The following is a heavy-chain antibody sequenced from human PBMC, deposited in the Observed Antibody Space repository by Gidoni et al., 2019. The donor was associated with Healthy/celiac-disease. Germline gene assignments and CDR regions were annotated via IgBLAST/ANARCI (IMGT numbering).Heavy chain of an antibody. CDR3: ARVNCDFWSGYCNYYYYGMDV. CDR1: GYTFTSYY. V-gene: IGHV1-46*01. D-gene: IGHD3-3*01. CDR2: INPSGGST. Sequence: QVQLVQSGAEVKKPGASVKVSCKASGYTFTSYYMHWVRQAPGQGLEWMGIINPSGGSTSYAQKFQGRVTMTRDTSTSTVYMELSSLRSEDTAVYYCARVNCDFWSGYCNYYYYGMDVWGQGTTVTVSS. J-gene: IGHJ6*02.